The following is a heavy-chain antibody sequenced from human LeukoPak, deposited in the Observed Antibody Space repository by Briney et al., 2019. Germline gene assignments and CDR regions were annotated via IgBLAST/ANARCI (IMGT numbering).Heavy chain of an antibody. J-gene: IGHJ4*02. CDR1: GYSISSGYY. CDR3: ASSGESPAAILPDFDY. Sequence: PSETLSLTCTVSGYSISSGYYWGWIRQPPGKGLEWIGSIYHSGSTYYNPSLKSRVTISVDTSKNQFSLKLSSVTAADTAVYYSASSGESPAAILPDFDYWGQGTLVTVSS. V-gene: IGHV4-38-2*02. CDR2: IYHSGST. D-gene: IGHD2-2*01.